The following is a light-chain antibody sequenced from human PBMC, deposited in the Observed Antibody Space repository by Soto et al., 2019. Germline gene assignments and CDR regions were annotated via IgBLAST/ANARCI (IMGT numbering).Light chain of an antibody. CDR1: QSVSSY. V-gene: IGKV3-11*01. Sequence: EIVLTPSPATLSLSPVERATLSCIASQSVSSYLAWYQQKPGQAPRLLIYDASNRATGIPARFSGSGSGTDFTLTISSLEPEDFAVYYCQQSSNWPPITFGQGTQLEIK. CDR2: DAS. J-gene: IGKJ5*01. CDR3: QQSSNWPPIT.